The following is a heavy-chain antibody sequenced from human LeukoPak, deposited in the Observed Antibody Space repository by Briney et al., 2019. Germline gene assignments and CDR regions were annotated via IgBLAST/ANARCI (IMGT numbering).Heavy chain of an antibody. Sequence: SVKVSCKASGGTFSSYAISWVRQAPGQGLEWMGGIIPIFGTANYAQKLQGRVTMTTDTSTSTAYMELRSLRSDDTAVNYCARDKEAYGANGDYWGQGTLVTVSS. V-gene: IGHV1-69*05. D-gene: IGHD4-17*01. CDR1: GGTFSSYA. CDR3: ARDKEAYGANGDY. CDR2: IIPIFGTA. J-gene: IGHJ4*02.